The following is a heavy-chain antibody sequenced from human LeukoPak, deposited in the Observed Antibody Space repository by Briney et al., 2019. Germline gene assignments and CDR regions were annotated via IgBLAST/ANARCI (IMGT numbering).Heavy chain of an antibody. CDR1: GYTFTSYG. J-gene: IGHJ6*03. D-gene: IGHD2-2*01. CDR3: ARDRCSSTSCYDYYYMDV. CDR2: ISAYNGNT. V-gene: IGHV1-18*01. Sequence: ASVKVSCKASGYTFTSYGISWVRQAPGQGLEWMGWISAYNGNTNYAQKLQGRVTMTTDTSTSTAYMELRSLRSDDTAVYYCARDRCSSTSCYDYYYMDVWGKGTTVTVSS.